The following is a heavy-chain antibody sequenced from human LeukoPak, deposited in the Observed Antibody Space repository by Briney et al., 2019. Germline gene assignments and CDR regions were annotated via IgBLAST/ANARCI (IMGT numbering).Heavy chain of an antibody. D-gene: IGHD6-19*01. CDR2: ISGSGGNT. CDR3: AREYDVAVAGPAFDY. CDR1: GFTFSNYA. J-gene: IGHJ4*02. Sequence: GGSLRLSCAVSGFTFSNYAMSWVRQAPGKGLEWVSAISGSGGNTYYADSVKGRFTISRDNAKNSLYLQMNSLRAEDTAVYYCAREYDVAVAGPAFDYWGQGTLVTVSS. V-gene: IGHV3-21*01.